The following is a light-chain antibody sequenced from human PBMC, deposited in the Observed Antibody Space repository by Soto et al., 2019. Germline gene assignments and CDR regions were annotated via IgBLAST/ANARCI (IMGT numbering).Light chain of an antibody. V-gene: IGKV3-20*01. CDR3: QHYGSSRNT. CDR1: ESVTRSH. J-gene: IGKJ5*01. CDR2: DAS. Sequence: EIVLTQSPDTLSLSPGERATLSCRASESVTRSHLAWYQQKPGQTPRLLIYDASTRATGIPDRFSGSGSGTDFTLTISRLEPEDFAMYFCQHYGSSRNTFGQGTRLEIK.